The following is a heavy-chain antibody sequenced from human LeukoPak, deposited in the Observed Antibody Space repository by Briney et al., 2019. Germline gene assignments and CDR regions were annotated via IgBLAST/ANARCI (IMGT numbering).Heavy chain of an antibody. Sequence: GESLKISCKGSGYSFTSYWIGWVRQMPGKRLEWMGIIYPGDSDTRYSPSFQGQVTISADKSISTAYLQWSSLKASEAAMYYCARIPRIAAAGALDYWGQGTLVTVSS. D-gene: IGHD6-13*01. CDR3: ARIPRIAAAGALDY. J-gene: IGHJ4*02. V-gene: IGHV5-51*01. CDR1: GYSFTSYW. CDR2: IYPGDSDT.